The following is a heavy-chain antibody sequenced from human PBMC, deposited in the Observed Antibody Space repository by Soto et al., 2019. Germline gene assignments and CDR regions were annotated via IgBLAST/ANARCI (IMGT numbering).Heavy chain of an antibody. CDR3: ARVTMVIRDSDHFGVDV. V-gene: IGHV4-38-2*02. CDR1: GFPISSPDS. CDR2: ISHTGTT. Sequence: ASENLSLTCLVSGFPISSPDSWGWIRQPPGKGLEWIGSISHTGTTSYSPSLTSRVSISVDTSKNQVSLKLTSVTAADTAVYFCARVTMVIRDSDHFGVDVWGHGTTVTVSS. J-gene: IGHJ6*02. D-gene: IGHD4-17*01.